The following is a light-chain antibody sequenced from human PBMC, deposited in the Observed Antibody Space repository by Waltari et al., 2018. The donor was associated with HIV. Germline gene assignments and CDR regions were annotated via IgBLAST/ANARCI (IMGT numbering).Light chain of an antibody. CDR3: QSSDRNNQV. V-gene: IGLV6-57*01. J-gene: IGLJ3*02. CDR2: EDD. CDR1: GASITSNY. Sequence: NFMLTQPHSVSESPGKTVTISCTRPGASITSNYVQCDQRRPGGSPTTVIYEDDQRPSGVPGRFSGSIDSSSNSASLTISGLKPEDEADYYCQSSDRNNQVFGGGTKLTVL.